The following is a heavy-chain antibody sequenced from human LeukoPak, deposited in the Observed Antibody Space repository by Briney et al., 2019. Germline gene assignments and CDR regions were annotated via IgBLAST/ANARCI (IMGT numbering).Heavy chain of an antibody. CDR3: ARVRGMIVVARRLYFDY. CDR1: GGSFSGYY. CDR2: INHSGST. Sequence: SETLSLTCAVYGGSFSGYYWSWIRQPPGQGLEWFGEINHSGSTNYNPSLKSRVTISIDRSKNQFSLKLSSVTAADTAVYYCARVRGMIVVARRLYFDYWGQGTLVTVSS. V-gene: IGHV4-34*01. D-gene: IGHD3-22*01. J-gene: IGHJ4*02.